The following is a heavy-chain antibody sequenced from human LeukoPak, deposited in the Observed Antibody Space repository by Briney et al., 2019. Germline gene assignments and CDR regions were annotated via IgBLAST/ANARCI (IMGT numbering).Heavy chain of an antibody. D-gene: IGHD5-12*01. CDR1: GFSFNVYG. CDR3: ARDRGYSGYDDLGY. CDR2: IQYDGSDK. V-gene: IGHV3-30*02. J-gene: IGHJ4*02. Sequence: GGSLRLSCAAAGFSFNVYGMHWVRQAPGKGLEWVAFIQYDGSDKFYADSVKGRFTISRDNSKNAVHLQMNSLRAEDTAVYYCARDRGYSGYDDLGYWGQGTLVTVSS.